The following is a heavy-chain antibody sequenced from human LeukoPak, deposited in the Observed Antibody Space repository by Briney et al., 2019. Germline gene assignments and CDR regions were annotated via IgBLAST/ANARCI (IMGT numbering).Heavy chain of an antibody. Sequence: GGSLRLSCAASGFTFSSYAMSWVRQAPGKGLEWVSVIYSGGSTYYADSVKGRFTLSRHNSKNTLYLQMNSLRAEDTAVYYCARERRTYYFDYWGQGTLVTVSS. J-gene: IGHJ4*02. V-gene: IGHV3-53*04. CDR1: GFTFSSYA. CDR2: IYSGGST. D-gene: IGHD3/OR15-3a*01. CDR3: ARERRTYYFDY.